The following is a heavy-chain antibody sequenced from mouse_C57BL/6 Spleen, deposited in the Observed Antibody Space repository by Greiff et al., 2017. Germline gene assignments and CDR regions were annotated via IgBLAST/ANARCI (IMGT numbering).Heavy chain of an antibody. CDR1: GYTFTSYW. V-gene: IGHV1-72*01. Sequence: QVQLKQPGAELVKPGASVKLSCKASGYTFTSYWMHWVKRRPGRGLEWIGRIDPNSGGTKYNEKFKSKATLTVDKPSSTAYMQLSSLTSEDSAVYYCARSYDGYEDYAMDYWGQGTSVTVSS. CDR2: IDPNSGGT. CDR3: ARSYDGYEDYAMDY. J-gene: IGHJ4*01. D-gene: IGHD2-3*01.